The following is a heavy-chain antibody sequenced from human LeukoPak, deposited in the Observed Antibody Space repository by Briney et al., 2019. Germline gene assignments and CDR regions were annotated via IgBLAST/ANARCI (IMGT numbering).Heavy chain of an antibody. J-gene: IGHJ3*02. Sequence: SETQSLTCNDSGGSNSSYYWSLIQHPTGKELEWIRYIYYSGSTYYNPSLKSRVTISVDTSKNQFSLKLSSVTAADTAVYYCARVIQNWWGAGAFDIWGQGTMVTVSS. CDR3: ARVIQNWWGAGAFDI. CDR1: GGSNSSYY. D-gene: IGHD2-8*02. CDR2: IYYSGST. V-gene: IGHV4-59*08.